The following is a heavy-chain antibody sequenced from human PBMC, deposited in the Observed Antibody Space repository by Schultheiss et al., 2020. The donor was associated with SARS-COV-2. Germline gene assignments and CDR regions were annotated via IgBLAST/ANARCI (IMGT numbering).Heavy chain of an antibody. V-gene: IGHV4-59*01. CDR3: ARMLGYCSTTSCLTRFDP. D-gene: IGHD2-2*01. CDR1: GGSISSYY. CDR2: IYYSGST. J-gene: IGHJ5*02. Sequence: SQTLSLTCTVSGGSISSYYWSWIRQSPGKGLECIGYIYYSGSTNYNPPLKSRVTISVDTSKNQFPLKLSSVTAADTAVYYCARMLGYCSTTSCLTRFDPWGQGTLVTVSS.